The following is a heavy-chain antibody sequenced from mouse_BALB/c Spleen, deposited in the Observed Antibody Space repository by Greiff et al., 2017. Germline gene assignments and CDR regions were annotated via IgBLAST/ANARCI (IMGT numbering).Heavy chain of an antibody. Sequence: QVQLKQSGAELVKPGASVKLSCKASGYTFTSYWMHWVKQRPGQGLEWIGEINPSNGRTNYNEKFKSKATLTVDKSSSTAYMQLSSLTSEDSAVYYCGRHDGLDYWGQGTTLTVSS. J-gene: IGHJ2*01. CDR1: GYTFTSYW. CDR2: INPSNGRT. CDR3: GRHDGLDY. V-gene: IGHV1S81*02. D-gene: IGHD2-3*01.